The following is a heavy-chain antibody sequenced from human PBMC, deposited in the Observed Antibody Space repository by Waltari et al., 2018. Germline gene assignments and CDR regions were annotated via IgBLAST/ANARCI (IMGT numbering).Heavy chain of an antibody. D-gene: IGHD4-17*01. CDR2: ISWNSGCI. Sequence: EVQLVESGGGLVQPGRSLRLSCAASGFTFDDYAMHWVRQAPGKGLEWVSGISWNSGCIGYGDSVKCRFNISRDNAKNSLYLQMNSLRAEDTALYYCAKDLQHGLRGFDIWGQGTMVTVSS. CDR1: GFTFDDYA. V-gene: IGHV3-9*01. J-gene: IGHJ3*02. CDR3: AKDLQHGLRGFDI.